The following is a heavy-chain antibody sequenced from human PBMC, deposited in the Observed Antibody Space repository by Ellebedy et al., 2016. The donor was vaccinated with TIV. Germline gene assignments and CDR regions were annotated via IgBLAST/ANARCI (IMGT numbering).Heavy chain of an antibody. CDR2: IIPIFGTA. CDR3: ARITMVLVPDY. CDR1: GGTFSSYA. V-gene: IGHV1-69*13. D-gene: IGHD3-10*01. Sequence: SVKVSXXASGGTFSSYAISWVRQAPGQGLEWMGGIIPIFGTANYAQKFQGRVTITADESTSTAYMELSSLRSEDTAVYYCARITMVLVPDYWGQGTLVTVSS. J-gene: IGHJ4*02.